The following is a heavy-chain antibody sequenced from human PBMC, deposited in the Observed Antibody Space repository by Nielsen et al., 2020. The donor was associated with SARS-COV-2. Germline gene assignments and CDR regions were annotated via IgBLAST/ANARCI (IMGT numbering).Heavy chain of an antibody. CDR1: GFSFSNYA. V-gene: IGHV3-7*01. D-gene: IGHD6-6*01. CDR2: IKEDGSEK. Sequence: GESLKISCAASGFSFSNYAMNWVRQAPGKGLEWVANIKEDGSEKYYVDSVKGRFTISRDNSKNTLYLQMNSLRAEDTAVYYCATIGARELDYWGQGTLVTVSS. J-gene: IGHJ4*02. CDR3: ATIGARELDY.